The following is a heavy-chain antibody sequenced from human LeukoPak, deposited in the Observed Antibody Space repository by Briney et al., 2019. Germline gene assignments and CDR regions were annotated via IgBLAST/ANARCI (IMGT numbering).Heavy chain of an antibody. CDR1: GFTLTTYA. CDR2: LTADGSRT. J-gene: IGHJ4*02. D-gene: IGHD1-26*01. CDR3: ARAQLGTPTDC. V-gene: IGHV3-74*01. Sequence: GGSLRLSCAASGFTLTTYAMYWVRQAPGKGLGWVSRLTADGSRTIYADSVMGRFTVSRDIAKNTLYLEMNSLRAEDTAVYYCARAQLGTPTDCWGQGILVTVSS.